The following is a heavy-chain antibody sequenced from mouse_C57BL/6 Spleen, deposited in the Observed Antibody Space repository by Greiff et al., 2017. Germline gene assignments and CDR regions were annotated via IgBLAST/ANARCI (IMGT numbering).Heavy chain of an antibody. Sequence: QVQLQQPGAELVKPGASVKLSCKASGYTFTSYWMQWVKQRPGRGLEWIGEIDPSDSYTNYNQKFKGKATLTVDTSSSTAYMQLSSLTSEDSAVYYCARRGKGLGYFDYWGQGTTLTVSS. CDR1: GYTFTSYW. V-gene: IGHV1-50*01. CDR2: IDPSDSYT. J-gene: IGHJ2*01. D-gene: IGHD4-1*01. CDR3: ARRGKGLGYFDY.